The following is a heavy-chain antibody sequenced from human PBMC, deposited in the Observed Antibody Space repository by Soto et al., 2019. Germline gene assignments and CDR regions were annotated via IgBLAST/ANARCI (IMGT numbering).Heavy chain of an antibody. CDR1: GYTFTSYA. CDR3: ARAEPHFDY. J-gene: IGHJ4*02. V-gene: IGHV1-3*01. CDR2: FNAGNGNT. Sequence: QVQLVQSGAEVKKPGASVKVSCKASGYTFTSYAMHWGRQAPGQRLEWMGWFNAGNGNTKYSQKFQGRVTITRDTSASTAYMELSSLRSEDTAVYYCARAEPHFDYWGQGTLVSVSS.